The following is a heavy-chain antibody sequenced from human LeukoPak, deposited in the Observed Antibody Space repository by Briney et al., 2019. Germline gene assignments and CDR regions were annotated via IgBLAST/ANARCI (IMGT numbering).Heavy chain of an antibody. J-gene: IGHJ4*02. CDR1: GGTFSSYA. D-gene: IGHD2-2*01. V-gene: IGHV1-69*01. Sequence: GSSVKVSCKASGGTFSSYAISWVRQAPGQGLEWMGGIIPIFGTANYAQKFQGRVTITADESTSTAYMELSSVRSEDTAVYYCGVYCSSTSCYGFDYWGQGTLVTVSS. CDR3: GVYCSSTSCYGFDY. CDR2: IIPIFGTA.